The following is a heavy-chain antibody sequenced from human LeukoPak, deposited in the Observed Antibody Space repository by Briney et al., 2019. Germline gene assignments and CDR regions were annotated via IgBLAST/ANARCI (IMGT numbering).Heavy chain of an antibody. J-gene: IGHJ4*02. CDR3: ATDRAYSTFDY. V-gene: IGHV3-7*01. D-gene: IGHD3-16*01. CDR1: GFTFSNSW. Sequence: PGESQRLSCVASGFTFSNSWMNWLRQAPGKGLEWVANINQDGSTINYLGSVKGRFTISRDNAKNSLYLRMNSLRAEDTAIYYCATDRAYSTFDYWGQGTLVTVSS. CDR2: INQDGSTI.